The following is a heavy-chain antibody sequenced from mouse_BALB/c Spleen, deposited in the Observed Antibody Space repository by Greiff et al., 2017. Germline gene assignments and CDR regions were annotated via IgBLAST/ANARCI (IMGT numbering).Heavy chain of an antibody. CDR3: ARSSITTVVATNFDV. D-gene: IGHD1-1*01. CDR2: IYPYNGGT. CDR1: GYTFTDYN. Sequence: EVQLQQSGPELVKPGASVKISCKASGYTFTDYNMHWVKQSHGKSLEWIGYIYPYNGGTGYNQKFKSKATLTVDNSSSTAYMELRSLTSEDSAVYYCARSSITTVVATNFDVWGAGTTVTVSS. J-gene: IGHJ1*01. V-gene: IGHV1S29*02.